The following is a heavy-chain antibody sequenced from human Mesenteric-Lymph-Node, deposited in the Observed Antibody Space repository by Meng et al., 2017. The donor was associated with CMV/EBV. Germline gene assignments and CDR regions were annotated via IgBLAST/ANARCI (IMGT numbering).Heavy chain of an antibody. Sequence: GESLKISCAASGFTVSSHYMSWVRQAPGKGLEWVSVIYSGGSTYYADSVKGRFTFSRDNSKNTLYLQMNSLRPEDTAVYYCAGDLYCGSASCYRYYYYYYGMDVWGQGTTVTVSS. CDR2: IYSGGST. J-gene: IGHJ6*02. CDR3: AGDLYCGSASCYRYYYYYYGMDV. V-gene: IGHV3-66*02. D-gene: IGHD2-2*01. CDR1: GFTVSSHY.